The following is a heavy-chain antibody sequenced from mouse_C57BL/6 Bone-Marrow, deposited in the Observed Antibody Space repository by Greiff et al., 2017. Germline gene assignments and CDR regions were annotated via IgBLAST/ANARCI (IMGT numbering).Heavy chain of an antibody. Sequence: EVQVVESGGGLVQSGRSLRLSCATSGFPFSDFYMAWVRQAPGKGLEWIAASRNKANDYTTEYSASVKGRFIVSRATSQSILSLHMTALRAADTANYDGAGDATYCDGSTDWYVDVWGTGTTVTVSS. V-gene: IGHV7-1*01. J-gene: IGHJ1*03. CDR2: SRNKANDYTT. CDR3: AGDATYCDGSTDWYVDV. D-gene: IGHD1-1*01. CDR1: GFPFSDFY.